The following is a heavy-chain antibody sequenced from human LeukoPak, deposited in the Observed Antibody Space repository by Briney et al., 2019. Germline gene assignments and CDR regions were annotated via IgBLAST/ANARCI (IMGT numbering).Heavy chain of an antibody. D-gene: IGHD3-10*01. CDR2: INHSGST. V-gene: IGHV4-34*01. CDR3: AREVLLWFGESPFDY. CDR1: GGYFCGYY. Sequence: SETLSLTCAVYGGYFCGYYWSWIRQPPGKGLEWIGEINHSGSTNYNPSLKSRVTISVDTSKNQFSLKLSSVTAADTAVYYCAREVLLWFGESPFDYWGQGTLVTVPS. J-gene: IGHJ4*02.